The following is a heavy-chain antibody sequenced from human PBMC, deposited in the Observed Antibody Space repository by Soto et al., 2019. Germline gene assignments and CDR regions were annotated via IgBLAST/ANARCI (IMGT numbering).Heavy chain of an antibody. CDR3: ARTEVREPTMGDYYYYGMDV. D-gene: IGHD3-10*01. J-gene: IGHJ6*02. V-gene: IGHV3-48*02. CDR1: GFTFSSYS. CDR2: ISSSSSTI. Sequence: GGSLRLSCAASGFTFSSYSMNWVRQAPGKGLEWVSYISSSSSTIYYADSVKGRFTISRDNAKNSLYLQMNSLRDEDTAVYYCARTEVREPTMGDYYYYGMDVWGQGTTVTVSS.